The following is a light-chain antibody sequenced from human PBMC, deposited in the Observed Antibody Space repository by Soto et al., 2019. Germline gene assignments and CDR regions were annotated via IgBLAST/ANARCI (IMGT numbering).Light chain of an antibody. CDR3: QQSTTWPPLFA. CDR1: QNIGNF. Sequence: EIVLTQSPSNMSLSPGERATLSCRASQNIGNFLAWYQHKPGQAPRLLIYDASKRATGIPARFSGSGSGTDVPLTISILEPADGAGYYCQQSTTWPPLFAFGPGNRVDIK. CDR2: DAS. V-gene: IGKV3-11*01. J-gene: IGKJ3*01.